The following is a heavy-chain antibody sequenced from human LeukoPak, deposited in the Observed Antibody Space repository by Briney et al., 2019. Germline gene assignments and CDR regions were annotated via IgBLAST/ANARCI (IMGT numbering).Heavy chain of an antibody. J-gene: IGHJ4*02. CDR2: ISTSGGVT. Sequence: PGGSLRLSCAASGLTFSSYAMSWVRQAPGKGLEWVSAISTSGGVTYYADSVRGRFTISRDNSKNTLYLQMNSLRAEDTALYYCAKSYSSGWYDFDYWGQGTPVTVSS. D-gene: IGHD6-19*01. CDR3: AKSYSSGWYDFDY. V-gene: IGHV3-23*01. CDR1: GLTFSSYA.